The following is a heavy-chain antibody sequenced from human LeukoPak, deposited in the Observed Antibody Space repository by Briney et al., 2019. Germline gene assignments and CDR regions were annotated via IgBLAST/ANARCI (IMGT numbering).Heavy chain of an antibody. D-gene: IGHD4-17*01. CDR1: GLTFSRYA. CDR2: SWSGGKT. J-gene: IGHJ3*01. V-gene: IGHV3-23*01. CDR3: GRDPNGDYVGAFEF. Sequence: VGSLRLSCAASGLTFSRYALVWVRQAPGKGLEWVSASWSGGKTLYADAVKGRFTISRDNSKNTLYLQMNSLRAEDTAVYFCGRDPNGDYVGAFEFWGHGTMVIVSS.